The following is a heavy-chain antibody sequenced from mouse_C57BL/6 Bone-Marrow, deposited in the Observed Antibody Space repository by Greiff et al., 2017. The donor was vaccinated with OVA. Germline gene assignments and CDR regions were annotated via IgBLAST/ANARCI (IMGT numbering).Heavy chain of an antibody. J-gene: IGHJ4*01. CDR1: GYTFTSYD. D-gene: IGHD2-3*01. Sequence: QVQLKESGPELVKPGASVKLSCKASGYTFTSYDINWVKQRPGQGLEWIGWIYPRDGSTEYNEKFKGKATLTVDTSSSTAYMELHSLTSEDSAVYFCANDGYYAMDYWGQGTSVTVSS. V-gene: IGHV1-85*01. CDR3: ANDGYYAMDY. CDR2: IYPRDGST.